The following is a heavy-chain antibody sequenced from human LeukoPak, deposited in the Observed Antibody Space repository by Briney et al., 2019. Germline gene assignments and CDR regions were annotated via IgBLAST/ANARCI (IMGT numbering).Heavy chain of an antibody. J-gene: IGHJ5*02. Sequence: GGSLRLSCAASGFTFSSYEMNWVRQAPGKGLEWVSYISSSGSTIYYADSVKGRFTISRDNAKNSLYLQMNSLRAEDTAVYYCARDWRLDWFDPWGQGTLVTVSS. CDR2: ISSSGSTI. V-gene: IGHV3-48*03. D-gene: IGHD3-3*01. CDR1: GFTFSSYE. CDR3: ARDWRLDWFDP.